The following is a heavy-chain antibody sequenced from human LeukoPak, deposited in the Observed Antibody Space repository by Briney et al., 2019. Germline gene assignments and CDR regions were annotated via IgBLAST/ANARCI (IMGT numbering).Heavy chain of an antibody. CDR1: GYTFTSYG. CDR3: ARALLGILTGDYFSGRFNDAFDI. V-gene: IGHV1-18*01. J-gene: IGHJ3*02. CDR2: VSAYNGNT. D-gene: IGHD4-17*01. Sequence: ASVKVSCKGSGYTFTSYGISWVRQAPGQGLEWMGWVSAYNGNTNYAQKLQGRVTMTTDTSTSTAYMDMRSLRSDDTAVSYCARALLGILTGDYFSGRFNDAFDIWGQGTMVTVSS.